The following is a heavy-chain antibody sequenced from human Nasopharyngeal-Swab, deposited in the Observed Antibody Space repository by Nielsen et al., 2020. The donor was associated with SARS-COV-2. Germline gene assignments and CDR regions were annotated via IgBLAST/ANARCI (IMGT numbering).Heavy chain of an antibody. V-gene: IGHV3-74*01. D-gene: IGHD1-26*01. CDR3: ASGPRGSYLQFDN. J-gene: IGHJ4*02. Sequence: GESLKISCAASGFTFSNYWMHWVRQAPGKGLVWVSRINLDGSTTSYADSVRGRFTISRDNDQTTLYLQMNSLRAEDTAVYYCASGPRGSYLQFDNWGQGTLVTVSS. CDR1: GFTFSNYW. CDR2: INLDGSTT.